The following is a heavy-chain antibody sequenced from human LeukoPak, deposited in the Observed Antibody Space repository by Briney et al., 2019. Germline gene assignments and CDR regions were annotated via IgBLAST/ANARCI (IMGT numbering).Heavy chain of an antibody. CDR3: ARGWTVKWELLGNDAFDI. V-gene: IGHV3-74*01. J-gene: IGHJ3*02. CDR2: INSDGSST. D-gene: IGHD1-26*01. Sequence: PGGSLRLSCAASGFTFSSYWMHWVRQAPGKGLVWVSRINSDGSSTSYADSVKGRFTISRDNAKNTLYLQMNSLRAEDTAVYYCARGWTVKWELLGNDAFDIWGQGTMVTVSS. CDR1: GFTFSSYW.